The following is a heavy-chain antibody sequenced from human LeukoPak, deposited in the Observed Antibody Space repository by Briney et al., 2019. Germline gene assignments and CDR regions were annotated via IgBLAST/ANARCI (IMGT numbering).Heavy chain of an antibody. J-gene: IGHJ4*02. CDR1: GFTFSSYA. CDR3: AKEAEYSGSYNYFDY. D-gene: IGHD1-26*01. CDR2: ISYDGSNK. V-gene: IGHV3-30-3*01. Sequence: PGGSLRLSCAASGFTFSSYAMHWVRQAPGKGLEWVAVISYDGSNKYYADSVKGRFTISRDNSKNTLYLQMNSLRAEDTAVYYCAKEAEYSGSYNYFDYWGQGTLVTVSS.